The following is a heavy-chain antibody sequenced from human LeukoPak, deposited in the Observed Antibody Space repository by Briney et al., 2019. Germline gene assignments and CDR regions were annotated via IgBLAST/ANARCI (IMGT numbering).Heavy chain of an antibody. CDR3: ARDLGIWAAAGVFYYYYYGMDV. Sequence: GGSLRLSCAASGFTFSSYWMSWVRQAPGKGLEWVANIKQDGSEKYYVDSVEGRFTISRDNAKNSLYLQMNSLRAEDTAVYYCARDLGIWAAAGVFYYYYYGMDVWGQGTTVTVSS. J-gene: IGHJ6*02. CDR1: GFTFSSYW. CDR2: IKQDGSEK. D-gene: IGHD6-13*01. V-gene: IGHV3-7*01.